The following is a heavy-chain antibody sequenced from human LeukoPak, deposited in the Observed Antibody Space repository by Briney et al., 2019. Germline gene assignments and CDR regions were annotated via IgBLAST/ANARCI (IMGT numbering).Heavy chain of an antibody. CDR2: ISHDGGDK. CDR1: GFTFRSYG. V-gene: IGHV3-30*03. Sequence: GRSLRLSCAASGFTFRSYGMHWVRQTPGKGLEWVAFISHDGGDKYYADSVKGRFTISRDNSKNTLFLQMNSLRGEDTAVYYCARDLGLGRGWYGGDYWGQGTLVTVSS. J-gene: IGHJ4*02. CDR3: ARDLGLGRGWYGGDY. D-gene: IGHD6-19*01.